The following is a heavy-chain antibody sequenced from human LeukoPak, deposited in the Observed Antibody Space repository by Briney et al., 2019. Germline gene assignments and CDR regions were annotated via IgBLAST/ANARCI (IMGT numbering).Heavy chain of an antibody. Sequence: SETLSLTCTVSGGSISSSSYYWGWIRQPPGKGLEWIGSIYYSGSTYYNPSLKSRVTISVDTSKNQFSLKLSSVTAADTAVYYCARVLTTWIQLWPEPYYYYMDVWGKGTTVTVSS. CDR3: ARVLTTWIQLWPEPYYYYMDV. CDR1: GGSISSSSYY. V-gene: IGHV4-39*07. D-gene: IGHD5-18*01. CDR2: IYYSGST. J-gene: IGHJ6*03.